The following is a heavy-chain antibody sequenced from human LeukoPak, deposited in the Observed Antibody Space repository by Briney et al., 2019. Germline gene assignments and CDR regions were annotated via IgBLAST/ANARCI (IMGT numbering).Heavy chain of an antibody. J-gene: IGHJ4*02. CDR1: GFTFSSYW. CDR3: ARSLSIAARPFDY. D-gene: IGHD6-6*01. CDR2: IKQDGSEK. V-gene: IGHV3-7*01. Sequence: GGSLRLSCAASGFTFSSYWMSWVRQAPGMGLEWVANIKQDGSEKYYVDSVKGRFTISRDNAENSLYLQMNSLRAEDTAVYYCARSLSIAARPFDYWGQGTLVTVSS.